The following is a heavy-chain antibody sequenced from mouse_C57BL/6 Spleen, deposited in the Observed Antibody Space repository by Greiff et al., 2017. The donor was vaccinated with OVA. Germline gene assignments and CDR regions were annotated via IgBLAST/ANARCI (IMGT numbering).Heavy chain of an antibody. Sequence: VMLVESGAELVRPGTSVKMSCKASGYTFTNYWIGWAKQRPGHGLEWIGDIYPGGGYTNYTEKFKGKATLTADTSSSTAYMQFSSLTSEDSAIYYCARSGGYITTVPYWYFDVWGTGTTVTVSS. D-gene: IGHD1-1*01. CDR3: ARSGGYITTVPYWYFDV. J-gene: IGHJ1*03. V-gene: IGHV1-63*01. CDR2: IYPGGGYT. CDR1: GYTFTNYW.